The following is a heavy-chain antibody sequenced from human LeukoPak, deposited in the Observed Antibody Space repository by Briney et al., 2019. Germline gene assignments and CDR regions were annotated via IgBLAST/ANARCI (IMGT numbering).Heavy chain of an antibody. D-gene: IGHD3-22*01. J-gene: IGHJ3*02. CDR1: GGSFNGYY. Sequence: SETLSLTRAVYGGSFNGYYWSWIRQAPGKGLEWIGEINHSGSSNYNPSLKSRVTMSVDTSKNQFSLKLSSVTAADTAVYYCARGVVVYDAFDIWGQGTMVTVSS. CDR3: ARGVVVYDAFDI. CDR2: INHSGSS. V-gene: IGHV4-34*01.